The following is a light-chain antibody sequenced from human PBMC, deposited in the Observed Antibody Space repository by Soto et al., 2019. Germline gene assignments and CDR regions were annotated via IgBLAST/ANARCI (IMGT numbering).Light chain of an antibody. CDR3: QKKNTYPGK. CDR2: KAS. CDR1: QSISSL. J-gene: IGKJ1*01. Sequence: DIQMTQSPSTLSASVGDRVTITCRASQSISSLLAWYQQKPGKAPKLLIYKASSLESGVPSGFSGSGSGTEFPPTNRNLQPDDFATFFCQKKNTYPGKFGQGTKVEIK. V-gene: IGKV1-5*03.